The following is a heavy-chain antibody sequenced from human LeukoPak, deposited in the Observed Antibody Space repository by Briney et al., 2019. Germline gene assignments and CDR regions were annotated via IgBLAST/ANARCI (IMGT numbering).Heavy chain of an antibody. D-gene: IGHD3-3*01. V-gene: IGHV4-39*07. Sequence: SETLSLTCTVSGGSISSGDYYWAWIRQPPGKGLEWIGEINHSGSTNYNPSLKSRVTISVDTSKNQFSLKLSSVTAADTAVYYCARGVLRFLEGYYYYYGMDVWGQGTTVTVSS. CDR1: GGSISSGDYY. CDR3: ARGVLRFLEGYYYYYGMDV. J-gene: IGHJ6*02. CDR2: INHSGST.